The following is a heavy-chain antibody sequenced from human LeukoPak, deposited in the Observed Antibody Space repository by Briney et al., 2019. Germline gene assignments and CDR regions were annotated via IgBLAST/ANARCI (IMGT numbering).Heavy chain of an antibody. D-gene: IGHD6-19*01. CDR3: AKSAGYSSGWYGYYYYGMDV. CDR2: ISGSGGST. Sequence: GGSLRPSCAASGFTFSSYAMSWVRQAPGKGLEWVSAISGSGGSTYYADSVKGRFTISRDNSKNTLYLQMNSLRAEDTAVYYCAKSAGYSSGWYGYYYYGMDVWGQGTTVTVSS. J-gene: IGHJ6*02. V-gene: IGHV3-23*01. CDR1: GFTFSSYA.